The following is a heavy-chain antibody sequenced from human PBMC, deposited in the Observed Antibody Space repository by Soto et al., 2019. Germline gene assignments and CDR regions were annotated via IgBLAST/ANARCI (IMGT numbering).Heavy chain of an antibody. D-gene: IGHD3-3*01. CDR3: ARLAWSGYYLSPYYYGMDV. Sequence: GGSLRLSCAASGFTFSSYSMNWVRQAPGKGLEWVSSISSSSSYIYYADSVKGRFTISRDNAKNSLYLQMNSLRAEDTAVYYCARLAWSGYYLSPYYYGMDVWGQGTTVTVSS. J-gene: IGHJ6*02. V-gene: IGHV3-21*01. CDR2: ISSSSSYI. CDR1: GFTFSSYS.